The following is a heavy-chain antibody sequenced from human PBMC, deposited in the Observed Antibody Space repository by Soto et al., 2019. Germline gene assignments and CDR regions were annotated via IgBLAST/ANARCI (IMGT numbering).Heavy chain of an antibody. V-gene: IGHV1-69*01. CDR2: IIPIFGTA. D-gene: IGHD6-6*01. J-gene: IGHJ6*02. CDR1: GGTFSSYA. CDR3: AREYSSSSPDYYYYSMDV. Sequence: QVQLVQSGAEVKKPGSSVKVSCKASGGTFSSYAISWVRQAPGQGLEWMGGIIPIFGTANYAQKFQGRVTITADESTSTAYMELSSLRSEDTAVYYCAREYSSSSPDYYYYSMDVWGQGTTVTVSS.